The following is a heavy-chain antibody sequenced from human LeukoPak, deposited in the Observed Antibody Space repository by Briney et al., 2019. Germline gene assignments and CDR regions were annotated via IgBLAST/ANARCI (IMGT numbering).Heavy chain of an antibody. CDR2: IYYSGST. Sequence: SETLSLTCAVSGGSITTGGYSWSWIRQPPGKGLEWIGYIYYSGSTNYNPSLKSRVTISVDTSKNQFSLKLSSVTAADTAVYYCARLRYFDWLTDKYYMDVWGKGTTVTVSS. CDR1: GGSITTGGYS. J-gene: IGHJ6*03. V-gene: IGHV4-61*08. CDR3: ARLRYFDWLTDKYYMDV. D-gene: IGHD3-9*01.